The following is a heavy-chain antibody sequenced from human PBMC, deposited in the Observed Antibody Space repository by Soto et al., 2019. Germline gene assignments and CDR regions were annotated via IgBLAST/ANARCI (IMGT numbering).Heavy chain of an antibody. J-gene: IGHJ6*02. CDR3: ARVAIYYDSSGSPKAHYYYYGMDV. CDR1: GFHFSSYW. Sequence: GGSLRLSCAASGFHFSSYWMHWVRKAPGKGLVWVSRINSDGSSTSYADSVKGRFTISRDNAKNTLYLQMNSLRAEDTAVYYCARVAIYYDSSGSPKAHYYYYGMDVWGQGTTVTVSS. D-gene: IGHD3-22*01. V-gene: IGHV3-74*01. CDR2: INSDGSST.